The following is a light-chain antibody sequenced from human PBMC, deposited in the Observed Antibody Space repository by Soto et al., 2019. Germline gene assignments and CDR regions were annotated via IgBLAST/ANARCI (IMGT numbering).Light chain of an antibody. CDR1: SSEVGAYNY. CDR3: SSYTGSSTLYV. CDR2: EVT. Sequence: QSALTQPASVSGSPGQSITISCTGTSSEVGAYNYVSWYQQYPGKAPRLMITEVTSRPSGISNRFSGSKSGNSASLTISGLQAEDEAEYYCSSYTGSSTLYVFGTGTKLTVL. V-gene: IGLV2-14*01. J-gene: IGLJ1*01.